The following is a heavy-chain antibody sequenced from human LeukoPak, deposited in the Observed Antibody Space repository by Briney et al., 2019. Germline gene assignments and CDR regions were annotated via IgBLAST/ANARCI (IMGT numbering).Heavy chain of an antibody. J-gene: IGHJ4*02. CDR1: GGSISSHY. D-gene: IGHD2-2*01. Sequence: SETLSLTCTVSGGSISSHYWSWIRQPPGKGLEWIGYIYYSGSTNYNPSLKSRVTISVDTSKNQFSLKLSSVTAADTAVYYCARDLRGTSCYDYWGQGTLVTVSS. CDR3: ARDLRGTSCYDY. V-gene: IGHV4-59*11. CDR2: IYYSGST.